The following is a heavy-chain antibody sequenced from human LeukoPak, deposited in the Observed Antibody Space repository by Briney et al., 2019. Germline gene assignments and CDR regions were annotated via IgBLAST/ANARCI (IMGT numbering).Heavy chain of an antibody. J-gene: IGHJ4*02. Sequence: PGGSLKISCKGSGYNFNTYWVAWVRQLPGKGLEWMGIIRPMNSDVRYSPSFQGQVTISADRSINTAYLQWSSLTASDTAMYYCASRPFETTVVPWDFHWGQGTQVTVSS. CDR3: ASRPFETTVVPWDFH. CDR1: GYNFNTYW. V-gene: IGHV5-51*01. D-gene: IGHD4-23*01. CDR2: IRPMNSDV.